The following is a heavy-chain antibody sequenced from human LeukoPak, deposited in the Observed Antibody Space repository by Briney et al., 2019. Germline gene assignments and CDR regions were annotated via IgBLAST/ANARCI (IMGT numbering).Heavy chain of an antibody. CDR3: ARYIPARPGFDY. CDR2: IYTSGST. Sequence: SETLSLTCTVSGGSISSYYWSWIRQPPGKGLEWIGRIYTSGSTNYNPSLKSRVTMSVDTSKNQFSLKLSSVTVADTAVYYCARYIPARPGFDYWGQGTLVTVSS. CDR1: GGSISSYY. J-gene: IGHJ4*02. V-gene: IGHV4-4*07. D-gene: IGHD6-6*01.